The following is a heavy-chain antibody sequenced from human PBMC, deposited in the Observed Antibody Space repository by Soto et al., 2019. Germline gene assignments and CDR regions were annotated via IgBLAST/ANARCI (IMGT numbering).Heavy chain of an antibody. V-gene: IGHV1-18*01. Sequence: QVQLVQSGAEVKKPGASVKVSCKASGYTFTSYGISWVRQAPGQGLEWMGWISAYNGNTNYAQKLQGRVTMTTATTTSTAHMELRSPRSDATAVYYCARDRGAYGMDVWGKGTTVTVSS. CDR3: ARDRGAYGMDV. CDR2: ISAYNGNT. CDR1: GYTFTSYG. J-gene: IGHJ6*04.